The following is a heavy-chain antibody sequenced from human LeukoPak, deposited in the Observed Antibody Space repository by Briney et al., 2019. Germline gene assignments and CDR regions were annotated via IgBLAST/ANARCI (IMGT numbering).Heavy chain of an antibody. V-gene: IGHV4-39*07. CDR2: IYYSGST. J-gene: IGHJ4*02. CDR1: GGSISSSSYY. CDR3: ARDHRRIAAAGPSFDY. Sequence: SETLSLTCTVSGGSISSSSYYWGWIRQPPGRGLEWIGNIYYSGSTYYNPSLKSRVTISVDTSKNQFSLKLSSVTAADTAVYYCARDHRRIAAAGPSFDYWGQGTLVTVSS. D-gene: IGHD6-25*01.